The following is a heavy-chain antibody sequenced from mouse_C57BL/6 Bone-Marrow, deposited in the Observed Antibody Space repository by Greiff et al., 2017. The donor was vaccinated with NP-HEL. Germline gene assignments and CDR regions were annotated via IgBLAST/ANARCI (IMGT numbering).Heavy chain of an antibody. Sequence: VQGVESGAELVRPGTSVKVSCKASGYAFTNYLLEWVKQRPGQGLEWIGVINPGSGGTNYNEKFKGKATLTADKSSSTAYMQLSSLTSEDSAVYFCASLLTFAYWGQGTLVTVSA. CDR1: GYAFTNYL. V-gene: IGHV1-54*01. CDR3: ASLLTFAY. CDR2: INPGSGGT. D-gene: IGHD4-1*01. J-gene: IGHJ3*01.